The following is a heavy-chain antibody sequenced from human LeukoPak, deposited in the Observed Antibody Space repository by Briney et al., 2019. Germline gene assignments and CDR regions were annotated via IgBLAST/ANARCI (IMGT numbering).Heavy chain of an antibody. J-gene: IGHJ6*03. CDR2: IYTSGST. V-gene: IGHV4-4*07. Sequence: PSETLSLTCTVSGGSISSYYWSWIRQPAGKGLEWIGRIYTSGSTNYNPSLKSRVTMSVDTSKNQFSLKLSSVTAADTAVYYCAREALRVENYYYYYYMDVWGKGTTVTISS. CDR3: AREALRVENYYYYYYMDV. CDR1: GGSISSYY.